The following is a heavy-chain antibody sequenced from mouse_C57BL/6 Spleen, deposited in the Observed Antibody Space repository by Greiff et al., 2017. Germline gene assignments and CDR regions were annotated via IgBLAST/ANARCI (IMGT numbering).Heavy chain of an antibody. D-gene: IGHD2-3*01. CDR1: GFSLTSYG. J-gene: IGHJ1*03. V-gene: IGHV2-5*01. CDR2: IWRGGST. CDR3: AKGGGYYGYFDV. Sequence: VQLQQSGPGLVQPSQSLSITCTVSGFSLTSYGVHWVRQSPGKGLEWLGVIWRGGSTDYNAAFMSRLSITKDNAKSQVFFKMNSLHADDTAIYYWAKGGGYYGYFDVWGTGTPVTVSS.